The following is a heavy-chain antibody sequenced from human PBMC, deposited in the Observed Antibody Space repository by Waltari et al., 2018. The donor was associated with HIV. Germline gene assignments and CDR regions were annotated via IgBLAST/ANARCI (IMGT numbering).Heavy chain of an antibody. J-gene: IGHJ6*02. CDR1: GFTFSSYA. CDR3: ARDIRLGYCSGGSCYLYGMDV. CDR2: ISYDGSNK. D-gene: IGHD2-15*01. V-gene: IGHV3-30*04. Sequence: QVQLVESGGGVVQPGRSLRLSCAASGFTFSSYAMHWVRQAPGKGLEWVAVISYDGSNKYYADSVKGRFTISRDNSKNTLYLQMNSLRAEDTAVYYCARDIRLGYCSGGSCYLYGMDVWGQGTTVTVSS.